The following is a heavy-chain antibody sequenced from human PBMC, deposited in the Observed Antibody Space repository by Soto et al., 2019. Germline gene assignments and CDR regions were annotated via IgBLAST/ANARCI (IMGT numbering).Heavy chain of an antibody. CDR1: GFTFSSYS. Sequence: AGGSLRLSCAASGFTFSSYSMNWVRQAPGKGLERVSSISSSSSYIYYADSVKGRFTISRDNAKNSLYLQMNSLRAEDTAVYYCARGAYYDILTGYGELYYFDYWGQGTLVTVSS. J-gene: IGHJ4*02. CDR2: ISSSSSYI. V-gene: IGHV3-21*01. CDR3: ARGAYYDILTGYGELYYFDY. D-gene: IGHD3-9*01.